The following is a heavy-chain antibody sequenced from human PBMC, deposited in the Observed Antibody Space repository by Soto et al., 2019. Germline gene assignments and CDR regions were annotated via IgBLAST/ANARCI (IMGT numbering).Heavy chain of an antibody. CDR3: ARDQWELLKGYFDY. D-gene: IGHD1-26*01. J-gene: IGHJ4*02. CDR2: IKQDGSEK. Sequence: GGSLRLSCAASGFTFSSYWMSWVRQAPGKGLEWVANIKQDGSEKYYVDSVKGRFTISRDNAKNSLYLQMNSLRAEDTAVYYCARDQWELLKGYFDYWGQGTLVTVSS. CDR1: GFTFSSYW. V-gene: IGHV3-7*03.